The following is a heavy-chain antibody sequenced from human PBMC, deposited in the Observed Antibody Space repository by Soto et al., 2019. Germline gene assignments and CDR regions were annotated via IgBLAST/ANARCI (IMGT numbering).Heavy chain of an antibody. D-gene: IGHD6-13*01. CDR1: GGSISSYY. CDR2: IYYSGST. J-gene: IGHJ6*02. V-gene: IGHV4-59*01. Sequence: SETLSLTCTVSGGSISSYYWSWIRQPPGKGLEWIGYIYYSGSTNYNPSLKSRVTISVDTSKNQFSLKLSSVTAADTAVYYCASQSRSWYYYYGMDVWGQGTTVTVSS. CDR3: ASQSRSWYYYYGMDV.